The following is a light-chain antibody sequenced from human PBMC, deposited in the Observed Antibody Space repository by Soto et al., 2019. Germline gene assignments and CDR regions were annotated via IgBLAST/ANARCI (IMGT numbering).Light chain of an antibody. CDR3: MQGTHWPIT. V-gene: IGKV2-30*02. Sequence: VVMTQSEISVPVTLGQPASISCMSNHILVLRDGFAYFSGFHHGRGRSPRRLIYKVSNRDSGVPARFSGSGSGTDFALKISRVEAEDVGVYYCMQGTHWPITFGQGTRLEI. J-gene: IGKJ5*01. CDR1: HILVLRDGFAY. CDR2: KVS.